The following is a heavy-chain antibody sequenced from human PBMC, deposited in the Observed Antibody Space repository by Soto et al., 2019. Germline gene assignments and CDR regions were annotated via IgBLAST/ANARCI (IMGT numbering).Heavy chain of an antibody. CDR3: AKGRGGFDP. Sequence: EVQLLESGGGLVQPGGSLRLSCAASGFTFYNYVMSWVRQAPGKGLEWVSNIDSDGGGAYYADSVKGRFTISRDNSKSTLYLQMSSLRGDDTAVYYCAKGRGGFDPWGRGTLVTASS. CDR2: IDSDGGGA. J-gene: IGHJ5*02. CDR1: GFTFYNYV. V-gene: IGHV3-23*01. D-gene: IGHD3-10*01.